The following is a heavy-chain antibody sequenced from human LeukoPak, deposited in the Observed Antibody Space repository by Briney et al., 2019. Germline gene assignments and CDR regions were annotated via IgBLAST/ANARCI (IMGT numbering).Heavy chain of an antibody. D-gene: IGHD6-6*01. CDR1: GFTFSSYA. J-gene: IGHJ4*02. CDR3: AKETSSSFDY. CDR2: ISNSSGST. V-gene: IGHV3-23*01. Sequence: PGGSLRLSCAASGFTFSSYAMNWVRQAPGKGLEWVSGISNSSGSTYYADSVKGRFTISRDNSKSTLYLQMNSLRAEDTAVYYCAKETSSSFDYWGQGTLVTVSS.